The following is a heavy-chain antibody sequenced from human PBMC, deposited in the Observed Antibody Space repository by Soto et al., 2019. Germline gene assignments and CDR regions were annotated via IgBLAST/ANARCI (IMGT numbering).Heavy chain of an antibody. CDR1: GGTFSSYA. D-gene: IGHD1-7*01. V-gene: IGHV1-69*13. J-gene: IGHJ6*02. CDR3: ARGYNWNWNIDYYYGMDV. Sequence: SVKVSCKASGGTFSSYAISWVRQAPGQGLEWMGGIIPIFGTANYAQKFQGRVTITADESTSTAYMELSSLRSEDTAVYYCARGYNWNWNIDYYYGMDVWGQGTLVTVSS. CDR2: IIPIFGTA.